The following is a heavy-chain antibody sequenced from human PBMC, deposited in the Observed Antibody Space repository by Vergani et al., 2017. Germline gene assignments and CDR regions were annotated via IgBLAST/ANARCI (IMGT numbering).Heavy chain of an antibody. CDR1: GYTFTGYY. J-gene: IGHJ4*02. CDR2: INPNSGGT. CDR3: ARQTEYYDSSGYCYFDY. Sequence: QVQLVQSGAEVKKPGASVKVSCKASGYTFTGYYMHWVRQAPGQGLEWMGWINPNSGGTNYAQKFQGRVTMTRDTSISTAYMELSRLRSDDTSGYYCARQTEYYDSSGYCYFDYGGQGTLVTVSA. D-gene: IGHD3-22*01. V-gene: IGHV1-2*02.